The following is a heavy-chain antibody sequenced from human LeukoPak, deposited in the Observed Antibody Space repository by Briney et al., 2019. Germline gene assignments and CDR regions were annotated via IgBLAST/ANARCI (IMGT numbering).Heavy chain of an antibody. CDR3: ARGPAPLQYYDFWSGQPLDY. CDR1: GGSISSSSYY. CDR2: IYDSGST. J-gene: IGHJ4*02. V-gene: IGHV4-39*07. D-gene: IGHD3-3*01. Sequence: SETLSLTCTVSGGSISSSSYYWGWIRQPPGKGLEWIGSIYDSGSTYYNPSLKSRVTISVDTSKNQFSLKLSSVTAADTAVYHCARGPAPLQYYDFWSGQPLDYWGQGTLVTVSS.